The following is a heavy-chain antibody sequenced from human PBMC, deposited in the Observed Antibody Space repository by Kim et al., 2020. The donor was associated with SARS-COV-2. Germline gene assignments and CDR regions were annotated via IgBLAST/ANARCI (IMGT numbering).Heavy chain of an antibody. Sequence: SETLSLTCAAYGGSFSGYYWSWIRQPPGKGLEWIGEINHSGSTNYNPSLKSRVTISVDTSKNQFSLKLSSVTAADTAVYYCARGYGYSYGYNDYRGQGTLVTVSS. J-gene: IGHJ4*02. CDR2: INHSGST. V-gene: IGHV4-34*01. D-gene: IGHD5-18*01. CDR1: GGSFSGYY. CDR3: ARGYGYSYGYNDY.